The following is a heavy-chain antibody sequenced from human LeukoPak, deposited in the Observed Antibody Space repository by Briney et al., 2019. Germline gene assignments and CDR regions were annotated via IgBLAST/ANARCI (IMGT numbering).Heavy chain of an antibody. Sequence: PSETLSLTCTVYGESTGGERPHWGWIRQPPGKGLEWIGYIYYSGSTYYNPSLKSRVTISVDTSKNQFSLKLSSVTAADTAVYYCARRLTFPERRGGNYFDYWGQGTLVTVSS. V-gene: IGHV4-30-4*08. CDR1: GESTGGERPH. D-gene: IGHD1-1*01. CDR3: ARRLTFPERRGGNYFDY. CDR2: IYYSGST. J-gene: IGHJ4*02.